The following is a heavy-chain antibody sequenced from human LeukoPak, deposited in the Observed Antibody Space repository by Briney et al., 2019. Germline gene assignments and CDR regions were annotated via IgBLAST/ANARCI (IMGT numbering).Heavy chain of an antibody. J-gene: IGHJ4*02. Sequence: GASVTVSSTASGYIFTKYVVHWVRQAPGQRPEWMGWIKAGNGDTKYSQNFQDRLTITRDTSASTVYMELSSLTSEDTALYYCARDDCGDTCYPGGYWGQGTLVTVSS. D-gene: IGHD2-21*01. CDR2: IKAGNGDT. V-gene: IGHV1-3*01. CDR1: GYIFTKYV. CDR3: ARDDCGDTCYPGGY.